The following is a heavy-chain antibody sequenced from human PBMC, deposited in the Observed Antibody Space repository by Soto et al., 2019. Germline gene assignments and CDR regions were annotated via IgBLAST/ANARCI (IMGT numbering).Heavy chain of an antibody. Sequence: EVQLVESGGGLIQPGGSLRLSCAVSGITVSSYYMSWVRQAAGKGLEWVSVIYAGTITYYADSVKGRFTINRDNSKNTLNLEMNSLRVEDTAVYYCARIPYDNSGTIFDYWGQGTLVTVSS. V-gene: IGHV3-53*01. CDR1: GITVSSYY. J-gene: IGHJ4*02. CDR2: IYAGTIT. CDR3: ARIPYDNSGTIFDY. D-gene: IGHD3-22*01.